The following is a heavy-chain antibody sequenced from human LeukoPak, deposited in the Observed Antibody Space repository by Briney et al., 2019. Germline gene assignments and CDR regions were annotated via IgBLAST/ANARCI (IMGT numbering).Heavy chain of an antibody. D-gene: IGHD5-18*01. J-gene: IGHJ4*02. V-gene: IGHV4-4*07. CDR1: GGSISSYH. CDR3: ARDRDTAMAHYFDY. CDR2: IYTSGST. Sequence: SETLSLTCTVSGGSISSYHWSWIRQPAGKGLEWIGRIYTSGSTNYNPSLKSRVTMSVDTSKNQFSLKLSSVTAADTAVYYCARDRDTAMAHYFDYWGQGTLVTVSS.